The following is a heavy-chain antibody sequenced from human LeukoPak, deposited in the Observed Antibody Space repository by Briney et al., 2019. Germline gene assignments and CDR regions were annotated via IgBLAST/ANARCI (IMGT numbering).Heavy chain of an antibody. CDR3: ARGSEGVYYYDSSGYPTDAFDI. Sequence: SETLSLTCSVSGDSISSSESHWSWIRQPPGKGLEWIGEINHSGSTNYNPSLKSRAVISVDTSKNQFSLKLSSVTAADTAVYYCARGSEGVYYYDSSGYPTDAFDIWGQGTMVTVSS. J-gene: IGHJ3*02. V-gene: IGHV4-39*07. CDR2: INHSGST. CDR1: GDSISSSES. D-gene: IGHD3-22*01.